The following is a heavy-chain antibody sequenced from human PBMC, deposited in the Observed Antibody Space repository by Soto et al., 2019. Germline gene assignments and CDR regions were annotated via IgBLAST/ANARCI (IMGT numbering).Heavy chain of an antibody. D-gene: IGHD3-10*01. CDR3: ARFTLSAHYGMDC. V-gene: IGHV1-69*13. Sequence: SVKVSCTASGGTFSSYAISWLRQAPGQGLEWMGGIIPIFGTANYAQKFQGRVTITADESTSTAYMELSSLRSEDTAVYYCARFTLSAHYGMDCWGQGTTVTVSS. CDR1: GGTFSSYA. J-gene: IGHJ6*02. CDR2: IIPIFGTA.